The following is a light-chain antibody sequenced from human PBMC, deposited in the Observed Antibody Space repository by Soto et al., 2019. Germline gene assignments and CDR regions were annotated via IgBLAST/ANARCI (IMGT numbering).Light chain of an antibody. Sequence: EVVMTQSPAIVSVSPGERVTLPCRASQSVNSNLAWYQQKPGQAPRLLITSTSIRAPGIPARFSGSGFGTQFTLTISSLQSEDFGIYYCQQYDEWPSTFGQGTKLEIK. J-gene: IGKJ2*01. V-gene: IGKV3D-15*01. CDR2: STS. CDR1: QSVNSN. CDR3: QQYDEWPST.